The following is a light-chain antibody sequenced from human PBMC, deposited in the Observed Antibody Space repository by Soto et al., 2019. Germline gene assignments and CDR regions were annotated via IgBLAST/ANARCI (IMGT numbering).Light chain of an antibody. J-gene: IGKJ1*01. V-gene: IGKV3-20*01. CDR2: GAS. CDR3: QQYGSSPTWT. Sequence: EIVLTQSPGTRSLSPGERASLSCMASQSVSSSYLAWYQQKPGQAPRLLIYGASSRATGIPDRFSGSGSGTDFTLTISRLEPEDFAVYYCQQYGSSPTWTFGQGTKVEIK. CDR1: QSVSSSY.